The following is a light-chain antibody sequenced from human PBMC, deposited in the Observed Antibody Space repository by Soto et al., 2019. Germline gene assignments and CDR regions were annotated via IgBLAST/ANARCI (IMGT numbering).Light chain of an antibody. CDR2: GAS. Sequence: EIVMTHSPATLSVSPWERATLSCRASQSVSNNYLAWYQQKPGQAPRLLIYGASNRATGIPDRFSGSGSGTDFTLTISRLEPEDFAVYYCQQYGSSGTFGQGTKVDIK. J-gene: IGKJ1*01. V-gene: IGKV3-20*01. CDR1: QSVSNNY. CDR3: QQYGSSGT.